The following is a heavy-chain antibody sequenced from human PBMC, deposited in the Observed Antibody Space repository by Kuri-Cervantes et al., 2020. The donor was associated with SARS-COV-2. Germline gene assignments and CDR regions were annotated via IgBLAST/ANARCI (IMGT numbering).Heavy chain of an antibody. D-gene: IGHD5-12*01. J-gene: IGHJ4*01. V-gene: IGHV1-69*02. CDR2: IIPILGIA. CDR1: GGTFSSYT. CDR3: ARACSGYDLDIDY. Sequence: SVKVSCKASGGTFSSYTISWVRQAPGQGLEWMGRIIPILGIANYAQKFQGRVTITANKSTSTAYTELSSLGSEDTAVYYCARACSGYDLDIDYWGHGTLVTVSS.